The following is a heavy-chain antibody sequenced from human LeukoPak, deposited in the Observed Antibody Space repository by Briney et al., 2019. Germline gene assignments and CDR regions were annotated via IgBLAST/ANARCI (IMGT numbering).Heavy chain of an antibody. V-gene: IGHV3-74*01. CDR2: INTDGSST. Sequence: GGSLRLSCTASGFTFSSYWVHWVRQGPGKGLVWVSRINTDGSSTSYADSVKGRFTISRDNAKNTLYLQMNSLTAEDTAVYYCARAGSYRFDYWGQGTLVTVFS. CDR1: GFTFSSYW. J-gene: IGHJ4*02. D-gene: IGHD1-26*01. CDR3: ARAGSYRFDY.